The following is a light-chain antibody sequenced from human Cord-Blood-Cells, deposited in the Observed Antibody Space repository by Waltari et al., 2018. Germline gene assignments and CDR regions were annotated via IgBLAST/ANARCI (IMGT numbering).Light chain of an antibody. CDR1: RSDVGSYTL. Sequence: QSALTQPASVSGSPGQSITISCTATRSDVGSYTLLSLYQQHPGKATKLMIYEGSKRPSGVSNRFSGSKSGNTASLTISGLQAEDEADYYCCSYAGSSTFVVFGGGTKLTVL. CDR3: CSYAGSSTFVV. CDR2: EGS. J-gene: IGLJ2*01. V-gene: IGLV2-23*03.